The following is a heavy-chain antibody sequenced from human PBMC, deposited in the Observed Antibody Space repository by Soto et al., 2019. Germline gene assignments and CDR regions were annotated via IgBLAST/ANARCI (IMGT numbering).Heavy chain of an antibody. Sequence: ASVKVSCKASGYTFTGYYMHWVRQAPGQGLEWMGWINPNSGGTNYAQKFQGWVTMTRATSISTAYMELSRLRSDDTAVYYCARARQTDCSSTSCYHPLDFDIWGQGTMVTVSS. J-gene: IGHJ3*02. V-gene: IGHV1-2*04. CDR2: INPNSGGT. CDR1: GYTFTGYY. D-gene: IGHD2-2*01. CDR3: ARARQTDCSSTSCYHPLDFDI.